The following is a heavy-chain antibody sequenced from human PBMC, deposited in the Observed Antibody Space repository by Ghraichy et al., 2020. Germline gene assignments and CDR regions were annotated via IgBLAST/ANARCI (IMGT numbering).Heavy chain of an antibody. J-gene: IGHJ4*02. CDR3: ARGAYESSGYRLDY. CDR2: IYTSGST. Sequence: SETLSLTCTVSGGSISSYYWTWIRQPAGKGLEWIGRIYTSGSTSESTYYNPSLKGRVTMSIDSSKNQFSLKVSSVTAADTAVYYCARGAYESSGYRLDYWGQGTLVTVSS. V-gene: IGHV4-4*07. CDR1: GGSISSYY. D-gene: IGHD3-22*01.